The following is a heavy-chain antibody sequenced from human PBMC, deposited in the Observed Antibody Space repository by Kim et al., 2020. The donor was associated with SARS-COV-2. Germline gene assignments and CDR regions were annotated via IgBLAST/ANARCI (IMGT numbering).Heavy chain of an antibody. J-gene: IGHJ3*02. D-gene: IGHD3-10*01. Sequence: GGSLRLSCAASGFTFSSYAMSWVRQAPGKGLEWVSGISGTGGSTYHAASVKGRFAISRDNSKNTLYLQMNSLRAEDTAVYYCAKGRWIIYVSGTDAFDIWGQGTMVTVSS. CDR2: ISGTGGST. V-gene: IGHV3-23*01. CDR3: AKGRWIIYVSGTDAFDI. CDR1: GFTFSSYA.